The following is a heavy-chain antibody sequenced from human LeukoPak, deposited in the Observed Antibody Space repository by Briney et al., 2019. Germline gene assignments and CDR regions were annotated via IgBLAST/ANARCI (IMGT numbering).Heavy chain of an antibody. CDR1: GYTFTSYD. CDR2: MNPNSGNT. CDR3: AKGLMGDSVYFNH. Sequence: ASVKVSCKASGYTFTSYDINWVRQATGQGLEWMGWMNPNSGNTGYAQKFQGRVTITRNTSIRTAYMELSSLRADDTAVYYCAKGLMGDSVYFNHWGQGTLVTVSS. J-gene: IGHJ4*02. V-gene: IGHV1-8*03. D-gene: IGHD3-16*01.